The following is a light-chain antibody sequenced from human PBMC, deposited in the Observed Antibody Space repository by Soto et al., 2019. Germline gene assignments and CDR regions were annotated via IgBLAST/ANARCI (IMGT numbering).Light chain of an antibody. CDR2: GAS. V-gene: IGKV3-15*01. J-gene: IGKJ5*01. CDR1: VSVRTD. CDR3: QQYHNWLPIT. Sequence: EIVITQSPYTLSLSPGQRATLSCRASVSVRTDLAWYQQKPDQAPRLLIYGASTRADGVPVRFSGSGSGSELTLTIDTLQSEDFAVYDGQQYHNWLPITFGQGTRLEIK.